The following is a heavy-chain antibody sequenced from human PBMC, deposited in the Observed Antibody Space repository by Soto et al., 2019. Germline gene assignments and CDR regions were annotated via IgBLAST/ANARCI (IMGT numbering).Heavy chain of an antibody. Sequence: SATLSLTCSVSGGSIGSSSRYRAWTRKPPGKGLEWIGSIYYSGSTYYNPSLKSRVTISVDTSKNQFSLKLSSVTAADTAVYYCARRLYYDSSGFEGGGMDVWGQGTTVT. D-gene: IGHD3-22*01. CDR2: IYYSGST. CDR3: ARRLYYDSSGFEGGGMDV. V-gene: IGHV4-39*01. J-gene: IGHJ6*02. CDR1: GGSIGSSSRY.